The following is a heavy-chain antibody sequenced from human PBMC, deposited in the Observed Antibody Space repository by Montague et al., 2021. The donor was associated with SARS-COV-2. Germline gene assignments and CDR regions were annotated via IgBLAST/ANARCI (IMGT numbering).Heavy chain of an antibody. CDR2: INHSANT. CDR1: GGSLSGYY. V-gene: IGHV4-34*01. D-gene: IGHD3-10*01. CDR3: ASGIYPSGSYYNRYYYGLNI. J-gene: IGHJ6*02. Sequence: SETLSLTCAVYGGSLSGYYWSWIRQPPDTGLEWIGEINHSANTKYNPSLKSPVTISIDTSKNQFSLKMTSVTAADTATYYCASGIYPSGSYYNRYYYGLNIWGPGTTVIVSS.